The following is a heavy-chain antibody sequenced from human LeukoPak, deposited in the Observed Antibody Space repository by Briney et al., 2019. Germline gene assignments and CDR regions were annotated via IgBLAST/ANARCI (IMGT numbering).Heavy chain of an antibody. CDR3: ALSSSWVYYFDY. CDR2: IYHSGST. CDR1: GYSISSGYY. V-gene: IGHV4-38-2*02. J-gene: IGHJ4*02. D-gene: IGHD6-13*01. Sequence: SETLSLTCTVSGYSISSGYYWGWIRQPPGKGLEWIGSIYHSGSTYYNPSLKSRVTISVGTSKNQFSLKLSSVTAADTAVYYCALSSSWVYYFDYWGQGTLVTVSS.